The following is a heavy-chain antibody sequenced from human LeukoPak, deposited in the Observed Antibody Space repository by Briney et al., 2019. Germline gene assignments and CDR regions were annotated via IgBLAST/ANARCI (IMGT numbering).Heavy chain of an antibody. CDR2: IYYSGST. V-gene: IGHV4-39*01. CDR1: GGSISSSSYY. D-gene: IGHD5-18*01. J-gene: IGHJ4*02. Sequence: KPSETLSLTCPVSGGSISSSSYYWGWIRQPPGKGLEWIGSIYYSGSTYYNPSLKSRVTISVDTSKNQFSLKLSSVTAADTAVYYCARLGYSYGQVDYWGQGTLVTVSS. CDR3: ARLGYSYGQVDY.